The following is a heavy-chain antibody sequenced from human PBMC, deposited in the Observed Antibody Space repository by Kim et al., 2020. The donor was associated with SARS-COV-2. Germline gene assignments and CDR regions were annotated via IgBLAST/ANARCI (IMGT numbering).Heavy chain of an antibody. D-gene: IGHD3-22*01. CDR1: GGTFSSYA. CDR3: ARDVGYYDGSGLGNYYYGMDV. CDR2: IIPVFGST. Sequence: SVKVSCKASGGTFSSYAISWVRQAPGQGLEWMGGIIPVFGSTNYAQNFQGRVTITADDSTSTTYMELSSLRSEDTALYYCARDVGYYDGSGLGNYYYGMDVWGQGTTVTVTS. J-gene: IGHJ6*02. V-gene: IGHV1-69*13.